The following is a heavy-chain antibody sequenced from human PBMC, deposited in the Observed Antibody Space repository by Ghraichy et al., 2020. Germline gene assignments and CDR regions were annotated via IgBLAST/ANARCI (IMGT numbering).Heavy chain of an antibody. V-gene: IGHV3-23*01. CDR2: ISGGGLST. J-gene: IGHJ4*02. CDR1: GFTFSSYA. D-gene: IGHD3-10*01. CDR3: AKDPSRYYGSGSYPDY. Sequence: GGSLRLSCAASGFTFSSYAVSWVRQAPGKGLEWVSAISGGGLSTYYADSVKGRFTISRDNSKNTLYLQMNSLRDEDTAVYYCAKDPSRYYGSGSYPDYWGQGALVTVSS.